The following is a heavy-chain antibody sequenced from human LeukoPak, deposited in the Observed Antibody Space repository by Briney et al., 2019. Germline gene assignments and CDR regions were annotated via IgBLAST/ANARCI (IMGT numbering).Heavy chain of an antibody. CDR3: ARLSTTAPMGPNWYFDL. D-gene: IGHD4-17*01. Sequence: SETLSLTCTVSGGSISSSSYYWGWIRQPPGKGVEWIGSIYYSGSTCYNPSLKSPVPISVDTSKNQFYLKLSSVTAADTAVYYCARLSTTAPMGPNWYFDLWGRGTLVTVSS. V-gene: IGHV4-39*01. CDR2: IYYSGST. J-gene: IGHJ2*01. CDR1: GGSISSSSYY.